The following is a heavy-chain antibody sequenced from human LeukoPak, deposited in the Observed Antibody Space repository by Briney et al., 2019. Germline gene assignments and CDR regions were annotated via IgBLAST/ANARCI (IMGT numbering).Heavy chain of an antibody. Sequence: SETLSLTCTVSGGSISSSSYYWGWIRQPPGKGLEWIGSIYYSGSTYYNPSLKSRVTISVDTSKNQFSLKLSSVTAADTAVYYCATTRGGTYSGRHRAHPAYWGQGTLVTVSS. J-gene: IGHJ4*02. CDR3: ATTRGGTYSGRHRAHPAY. V-gene: IGHV4-39*07. CDR2: IYYSGST. CDR1: GGSISSSSYY. D-gene: IGHD3-16*01.